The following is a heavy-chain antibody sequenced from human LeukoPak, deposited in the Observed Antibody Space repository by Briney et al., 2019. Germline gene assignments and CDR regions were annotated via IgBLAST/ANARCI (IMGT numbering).Heavy chain of an antibody. D-gene: IGHD3-22*01. CDR2: ISDSGGRT. CDR1: GFTFSSYA. CDR3: AKDDYYDSTGYFRH. J-gene: IGHJ1*01. Sequence: GGSLRLSCAASGFTFSSYAMSWVRQAPGKGLEWVSAISDSGGRTYYADSAKGRFTISRDNSKNTLYLQMSSLRAEDTAVYYCAKDDYYDSTGYFRHWGQGTLVTVSS. V-gene: IGHV3-23*01.